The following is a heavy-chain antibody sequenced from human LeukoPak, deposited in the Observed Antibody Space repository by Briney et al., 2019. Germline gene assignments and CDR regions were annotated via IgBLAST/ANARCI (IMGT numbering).Heavy chain of an antibody. Sequence: GGSLRLSCAASGFTVSSSYMYWVRQAPGKGLEWVSFFYRGDSTYYAESVRGRFTISRDNSKNTLYLLMNSLRAEDTAVYYCARDPNYDSSGYYYRPDWGQGTMVTVSS. D-gene: IGHD3-22*01. CDR1: GFTVSSSY. CDR2: FYRGDST. V-gene: IGHV3-53*01. CDR3: ARDPNYDSSGYYYRPD. J-gene: IGHJ3*01.